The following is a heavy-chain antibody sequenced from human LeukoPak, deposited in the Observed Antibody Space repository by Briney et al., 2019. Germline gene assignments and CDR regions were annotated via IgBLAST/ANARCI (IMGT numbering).Heavy chain of an antibody. J-gene: IGHJ4*02. V-gene: IGHV3-53*01. CDR3: ARDRNLAPFDY. CDR2: LYNGGTT. Sequence: PGGSLRLSCAASGFTVSSYYMSWVRQAPDMGLEWVSVLYNGGTTYYADSVKGRFTISRDNSKNTVYLQMDSLRAEDTAVYYCARDRNLAPFDYWGQGTLVTVSS. CDR1: GFTVSSYY.